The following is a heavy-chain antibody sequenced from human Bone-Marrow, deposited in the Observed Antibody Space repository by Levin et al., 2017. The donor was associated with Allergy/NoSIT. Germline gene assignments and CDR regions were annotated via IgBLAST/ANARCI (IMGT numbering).Heavy chain of an antibody. CDR2: IDPSDSFT. J-gene: IGHJ6*03. V-gene: IGHV5-10-1*01. CDR3: ARTDSYYYMDV. Sequence: GESLKISCQGSGYSFTNYWISWVRQMPGKGLEWMGRIDPSDSFTNDSPSFQGHVTISADKSISTAYLQWSSLKASDTAMYYCARTDSYYYMDVWGKGTTVTVSS. CDR1: GYSFTNYW.